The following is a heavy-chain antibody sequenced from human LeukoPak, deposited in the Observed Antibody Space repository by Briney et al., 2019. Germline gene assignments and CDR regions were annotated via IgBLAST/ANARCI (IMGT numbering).Heavy chain of an antibody. V-gene: IGHV4-31*03. Sequence: SETLSLTCTVSGGSISSGGYYWSWIRQHPGKGLEWIGYIYYSGSTYYNPSLKSRVTISVYTAKNQFSLKLSSVPAADTAVYYCARVFYYYGSGSYYPNQTPTQSYYFDYWGQGTLVTVSS. D-gene: IGHD3-10*01. CDR3: ARVFYYYGSGSYYPNQTPTQSYYFDY. CDR1: GGSISSGGYY. J-gene: IGHJ4*02. CDR2: IYYSGST.